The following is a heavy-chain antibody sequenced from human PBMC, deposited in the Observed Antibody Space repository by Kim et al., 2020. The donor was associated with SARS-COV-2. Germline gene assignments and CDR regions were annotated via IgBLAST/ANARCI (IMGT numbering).Heavy chain of an antibody. V-gene: IGHV1-46*01. D-gene: IGHD2-15*01. Sequence: ASVKVSCKASGYTFTSYYMHWVRQAPGQGLEWMGIINPSGGSTSYAQKFQGRVTMTRDTSTSTVYMELSSLRSEDTAVYYCARDNFDTMGVVVAATRYFDYWGQGTLVTVSS. J-gene: IGHJ4*02. CDR1: GYTFTSYY. CDR3: ARDNFDTMGVVVAATRYFDY. CDR2: INPSGGST.